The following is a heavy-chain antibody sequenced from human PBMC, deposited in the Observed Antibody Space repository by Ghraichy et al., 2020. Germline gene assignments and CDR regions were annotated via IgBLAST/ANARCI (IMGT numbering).Heavy chain of an antibody. CDR1: GFTFSTYT. CDR3: ARGRGECTSTSCYLPFSN. CDR2: IHSSGTYI. Sequence: GGSLRLSCAASGFTFSTYTMNWVRQAPGKGLEWVSSIHSSGTYIYYAALVKGRFTISRDNAESSLFLQMTSLRADDTAVYYCARGRGECTSTSCYLPFSNWGQGNPVTVSS. J-gene: IGHJ4*02. D-gene: IGHD2-2*01. V-gene: IGHV3-21*01.